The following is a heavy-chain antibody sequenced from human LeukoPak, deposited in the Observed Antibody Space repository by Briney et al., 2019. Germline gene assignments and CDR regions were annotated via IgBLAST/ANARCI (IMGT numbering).Heavy chain of an antibody. Sequence: GGSLRLSCAASGFTFSNAWMSWVRQPPGKGLEWVGRIKSKTDGGTTDYAAPVKGRFTISRDDSKNTLYLQMNSLKTEDTAVYYCTAHYYDSSGYPQPSYWGQGTLVTVSS. CDR1: GFTFSNAW. V-gene: IGHV3-15*01. CDR3: TAHYYDSSGYPQPSY. J-gene: IGHJ4*02. CDR2: IKSKTDGGTT. D-gene: IGHD3-22*01.